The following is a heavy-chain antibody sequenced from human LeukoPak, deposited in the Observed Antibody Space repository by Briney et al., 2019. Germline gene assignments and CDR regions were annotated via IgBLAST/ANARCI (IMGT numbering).Heavy chain of an antibody. D-gene: IGHD3-22*01. CDR3: ARSSSSGTGTGVDY. V-gene: IGHV4-34*01. CDR2: INHSGST. Sequence: SETLSLTCTVSGGSISGYYWSWIRQPPGKGLGWIGEINHSGSTNYNPSLKSRVTISVDTSKNQFSLKLSSVTAADTAVYYCARSSSSGTGTGVDYWGQGTLVTVSS. CDR1: GGSISGYY. J-gene: IGHJ4*02.